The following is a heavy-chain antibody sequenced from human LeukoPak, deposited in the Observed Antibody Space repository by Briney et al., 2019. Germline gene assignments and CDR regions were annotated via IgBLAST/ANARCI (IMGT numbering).Heavy chain of an antibody. CDR1: GGSFSGYY. CDR3: ARLEAYGSGSYYFDY. Sequence: SETLSLTCAVYGGSFSGYYWSWIRQPPGKGLEWIGEINHSGSTNYNPSLKSRVTISVDTSKNQFSLKLSSVTAADTAVYYCARLEAYGSGSYYFDYWGQGTLVTVSS. CDR2: INHSGST. J-gene: IGHJ4*02. V-gene: IGHV4-34*01. D-gene: IGHD3-10*01.